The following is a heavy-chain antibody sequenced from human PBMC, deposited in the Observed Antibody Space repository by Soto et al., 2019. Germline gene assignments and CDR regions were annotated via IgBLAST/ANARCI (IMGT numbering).Heavy chain of an antibody. J-gene: IGHJ6*02. CDR2: INSKFGDT. Sequence: QVQLVQSGAEVKEPGDSVRVSCEASGYTFSAYYIHWVRQAPGQGLELMGWINSKFGDTTYAQDFQGRVTMTRNMSISTVYRELSRLTSDDTAIYYCARNMDYYYGPGSGNGHGVWGQGTTVTVFS. CDR1: GYTFSAYY. CDR3: ARNMDYYYGPGSGNGHGV. D-gene: IGHD3-10*01. V-gene: IGHV1-2*02.